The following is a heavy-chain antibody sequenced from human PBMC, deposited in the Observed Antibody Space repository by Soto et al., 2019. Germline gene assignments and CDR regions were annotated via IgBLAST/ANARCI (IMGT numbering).Heavy chain of an antibody. Sequence: GGSLRLSCAASGFTFSSYWMSWVRQAPGKGLEWVANIKQDGSEKYYVDSVKGRFTIARDNAKNSLYLQMNSLRAEDTAVYYCARGIVGATFAFDIWGQGTMVTVSS. CDR1: GFTFSSYW. V-gene: IGHV3-7*04. D-gene: IGHD1-26*01. CDR2: IKQDGSEK. J-gene: IGHJ3*02. CDR3: ARGIVGATFAFDI.